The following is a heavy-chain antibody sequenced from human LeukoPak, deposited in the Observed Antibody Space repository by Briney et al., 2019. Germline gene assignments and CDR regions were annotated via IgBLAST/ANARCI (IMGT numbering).Heavy chain of an antibody. CDR3: ARGNSAAHGYYFDY. Sequence: PSETLSLTCTVSGGSISSYYWSWIRQPPGKGLEWIGYIYSSGSTNYTPSLKSRVTISIDTSKNQFSLKVNSVTAADTAVYYCARGNSAAHGYYFDYWGQGTLVTVSS. CDR2: IYSSGST. CDR1: GGSISSYY. J-gene: IGHJ4*02. D-gene: IGHD2-2*01. V-gene: IGHV4-59*01.